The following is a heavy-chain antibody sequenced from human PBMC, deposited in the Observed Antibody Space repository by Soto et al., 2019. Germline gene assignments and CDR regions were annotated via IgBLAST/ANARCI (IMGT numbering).Heavy chain of an antibody. CDR3: ARQDCRVGRSYSSRHYYYAMDV. CDR2: IYPADSDV. D-gene: IGHD2-15*01. V-gene: IGHV5-51*01. CDR1: GYSFTSYW. J-gene: IGHJ6*02. Sequence: ESLKISCKGSGYSFTSYWIAWVRQVPGKGLEWMGIIYPADSDVRHSPSFQGQVTISVDKSLSTAYLQWSSLKASDTAMYYCARQDCRVGRSYSSRHYYYAMDVWGQGTSVTVSS.